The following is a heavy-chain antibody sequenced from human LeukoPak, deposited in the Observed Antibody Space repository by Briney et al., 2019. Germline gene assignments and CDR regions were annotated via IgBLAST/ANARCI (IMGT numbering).Heavy chain of an antibody. CDR1: GGSISSYY. CDR3: ARVYSGYDSYFDY. CDR2: IYYSGST. Sequence: PSETLSLTCTVSGGSISSYYWSWIRQPPGKGLEWIGYIYYSGSTNYNPSLKSRVTISVDTSKNQFSLKPSSVTAADTAVYYCARVYSGYDSYFDYWGQGTLVTVSS. V-gene: IGHV4-59*01. D-gene: IGHD5-12*01. J-gene: IGHJ4*02.